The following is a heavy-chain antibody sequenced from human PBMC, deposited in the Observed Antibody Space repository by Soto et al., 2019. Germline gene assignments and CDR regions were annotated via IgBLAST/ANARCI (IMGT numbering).Heavy chain of an antibody. CDR3: ARTKASIAARPAYYYGMDV. V-gene: IGHV1-69*01. Sequence: QVQLVQSGAEVKKPGSSVKVSCKASGGTFSSYAISWVRQSPGQGLEWMGGIIPIFGTANYAQKFKGRVTITADESTSTAYMELSSLRSEDTAVYYCARTKASIAARPAYYYGMDVWGQGTTVTVSS. CDR1: GGTFSSYA. J-gene: IGHJ6*02. CDR2: IIPIFGTA. D-gene: IGHD6-6*01.